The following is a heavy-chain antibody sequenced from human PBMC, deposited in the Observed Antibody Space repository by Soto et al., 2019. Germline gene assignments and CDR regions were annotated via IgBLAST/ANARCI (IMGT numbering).Heavy chain of an antibody. J-gene: IGHJ4*02. V-gene: IGHV1-2*04. CDR3: ASRSGQLPYYFDY. CDR2: INTNSGDT. Sequence: ASVKVSCKASGYTFTDYHIHWVRQAPGQGLEWMGWINTNSGDTNYAQKFQGWVTMTRDTSINTAYVQLSRLTSDDTAVYYCASRSGQLPYYFDYWGQGTLVTVSS. D-gene: IGHD6-6*01. CDR1: GYTFTDYH.